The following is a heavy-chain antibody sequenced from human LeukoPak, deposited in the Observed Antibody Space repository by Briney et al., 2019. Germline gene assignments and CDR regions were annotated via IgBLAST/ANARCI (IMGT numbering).Heavy chain of an antibody. J-gene: IGHJ4*02. V-gene: IGHV4-39*07. CDR1: GGSISSSSYY. D-gene: IGHD3-22*01. CDR3: ARVNPDYYDSSGYYLYYFDY. CDR2: IYYTGST. Sequence: SETLSLTCTVSGGSISSSSYYWGWIRQPPGTGLEWLGNIYYTGSTYYNPSLKSRVTISVDTSKNQFSLKLSSVTAADTAVYYCARVNPDYYDSSGYYLYYFDYWGQGTLVTVSS.